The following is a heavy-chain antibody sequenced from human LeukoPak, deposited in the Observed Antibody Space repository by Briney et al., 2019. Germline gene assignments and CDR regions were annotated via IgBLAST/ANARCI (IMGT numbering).Heavy chain of an antibody. CDR2: ISSSSSTI. CDR1: GFTFSRSS. D-gene: IGHD1-14*01. Sequence: GGSLRLSCAASGFTFSRSSMHWVRQAPGKGLEWVSYISSSSSTIYYADSVKGRFTISRGNAKNSLYLQMNSLRAEDTAVYYCAGDGGWTTTEYYFDYWGQGTLVTVSS. J-gene: IGHJ4*02. CDR3: AGDGGWTTTEYYFDY. V-gene: IGHV3-48*01.